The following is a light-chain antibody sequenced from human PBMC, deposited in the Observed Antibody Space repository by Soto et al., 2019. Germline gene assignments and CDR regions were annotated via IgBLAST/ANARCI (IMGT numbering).Light chain of an antibody. CDR2: GAS. J-gene: IGKJ1*01. CDR1: QGIGNA. Sequence: AIQMTQSPSSLSASVGDRVTISCRASQGIGNALGWYQQKPGQPPKVLIYGASNLQSGVPPGFSGSGSGTDFTLAISSLQPEDSATDYCLQDINYPWTFGQGTKVEIK. V-gene: IGKV1-6*01. CDR3: LQDINYPWT.